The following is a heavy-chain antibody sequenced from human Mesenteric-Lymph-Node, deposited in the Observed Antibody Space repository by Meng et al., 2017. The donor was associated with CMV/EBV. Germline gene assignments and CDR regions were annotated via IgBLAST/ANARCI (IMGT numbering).Heavy chain of an antibody. J-gene: IGHJ4*02. D-gene: IGHD6-19*01. CDR1: GGTFSSYT. Sequence: ASVKVSCKASGGTFSSYTISWVRQAPGQGLEWMGWINPNSGGTNYAQKFQGRVTMTRDTSISTAYMELSRLRSDDTAVYYCARDRGSGWLHFDYWGQGTLVTVSS. CDR2: INPNSGGT. V-gene: IGHV1-2*02. CDR3: ARDRGSGWLHFDY.